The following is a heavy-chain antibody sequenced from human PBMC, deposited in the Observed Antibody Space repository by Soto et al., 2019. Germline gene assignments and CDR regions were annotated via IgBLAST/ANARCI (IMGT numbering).Heavy chain of an antibody. CDR2: VYHNGNT. J-gene: IGHJ4*02. V-gene: IGHV4-31*03. D-gene: IGHD3-16*01. Sequence: QVQLQESGPGLVKPSQTLSLTCTVSGASITSAGHYWSWVRQHSGKGLQWIGYVYHNGNTYYNPSXKRRVSISVDTSKDQFSLKLSSVTAADTAIYYCARDKPYMIWGQGTLVTVSS. CDR3: ARDKPYMI. CDR1: GASITSAGHY.